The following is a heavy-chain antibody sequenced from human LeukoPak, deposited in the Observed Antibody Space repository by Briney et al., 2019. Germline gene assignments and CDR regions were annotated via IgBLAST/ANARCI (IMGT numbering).Heavy chain of an antibody. CDR2: INPNSGGT. J-gene: IGHJ6*03. CDR3: AREAYGSGSFRTDYYYMDV. Sequence: ASVKVSCKASGYSFTDKYMHWVRQAPGQGLEWMGWINPNSGGTNYAQKFQGRVTMTTDTSMSTAYMELSRLTSDDTAVYYCAREAYGSGSFRTDYYYMDVWGKGTTVTISS. D-gene: IGHD3-10*01. CDR1: GYSFTDKY. V-gene: IGHV1-2*02.